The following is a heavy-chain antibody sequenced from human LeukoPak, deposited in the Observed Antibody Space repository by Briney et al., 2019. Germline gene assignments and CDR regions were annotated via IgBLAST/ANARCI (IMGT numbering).Heavy chain of an antibody. CDR3: ARETHTAPIDY. J-gene: IGHJ4*02. Sequence: SETLSLTCAVYGGSFGGYYWSWIRQPPGKGLEWIGEINHSGSTNYNPSLKSRVTISVDTSKNQFSLKLSSVAAADTAVYYCARETHTAPIDYWGQGTLVTVSS. D-gene: IGHD5-18*01. CDR2: INHSGST. CDR1: GGSFGGYY. V-gene: IGHV4-34*01.